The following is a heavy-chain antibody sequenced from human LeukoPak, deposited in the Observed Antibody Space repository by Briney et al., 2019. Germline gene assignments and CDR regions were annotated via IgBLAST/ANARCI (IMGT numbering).Heavy chain of an antibody. CDR3: ARPGCGGNCYYRMDV. V-gene: IGHV3-23*01. Sequence: GGSLRLSCAASGFTFSSYAMTWVRQAPGKGLEWISAVSYGITRTFYADSVKGRFAISRDNSRNTLFLQMNSLRADDTAVYYCARPGCGGNCYYRMDVWGKGTTVTVSS. CDR2: VSYGITRT. D-gene: IGHD2-21*01. CDR1: GFTFSSYA. J-gene: IGHJ6*04.